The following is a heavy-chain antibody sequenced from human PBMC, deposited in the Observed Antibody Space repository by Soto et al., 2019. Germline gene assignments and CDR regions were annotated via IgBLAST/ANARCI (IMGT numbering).Heavy chain of an antibody. V-gene: IGHV4-31*03. D-gene: IGHD3-10*01. Sequence: SETLSLTCTVSGDSISSAAYYWTWIRQHPGKGLEWIGYINYSGNTYWNPSLKSRLTISVDTSKNQFSLRLTSVSAADTAIYYWARDRAGQVVFDIWGKGKRVPVSS. J-gene: IGHJ3*02. CDR1: GDSISSAAYY. CDR3: ARDRAGQVVFDI. CDR2: INYSGNT.